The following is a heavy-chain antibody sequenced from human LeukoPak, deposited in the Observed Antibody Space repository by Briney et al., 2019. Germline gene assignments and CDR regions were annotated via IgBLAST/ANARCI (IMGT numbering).Heavy chain of an antibody. CDR1: GGSFSGYY. V-gene: IGHV4-34*01. CDR3: ARRNYGSGSYRWFDP. J-gene: IGHJ5*02. D-gene: IGHD3-10*01. Sequence: PSETLSLTCAGYGGSFSGYYWSWIRQPPGKGREWIGEINHSGSTNYNPSLKSRVTISVDTSKNQFSLKLSSVPAADTAVYYCARRNYGSGSYRWFDPWGQGTLVTVSS. CDR2: INHSGST.